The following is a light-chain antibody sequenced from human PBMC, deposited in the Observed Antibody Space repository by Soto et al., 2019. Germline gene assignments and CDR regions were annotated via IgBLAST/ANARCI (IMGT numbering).Light chain of an antibody. CDR3: QQSFRTPLT. J-gene: IGKJ1*01. CDR2: GAS. V-gene: IGKV3-20*01. Sequence: EIVLTQSPGTLSLSPGERATLSCRASQSVNSNYLAWYQQKPGQAPRLLIYGASRRAGGIPDRFSGSGSGTDFTLSISRLEPEDFATYYCQQSFRTPLTFGQGTKVDIK. CDR1: QSVNSNY.